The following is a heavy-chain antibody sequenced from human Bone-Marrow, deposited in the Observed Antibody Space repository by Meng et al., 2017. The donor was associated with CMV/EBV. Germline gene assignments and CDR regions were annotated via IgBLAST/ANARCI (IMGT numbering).Heavy chain of an antibody. V-gene: IGHV3-21*01. CDR3: ARAGAAAGIIDAFDI. Sequence: SGFIFSKYNMNWVRQAPGKGLEWVSSISSSSSYIYYADSVKGRFTISRDNAKNALYLQMNSLRAEDTAVYYCARAGAAAGIIDAFDIWGQGTMVTVSS. J-gene: IGHJ3*02. D-gene: IGHD6-13*01. CDR1: GFIFSKYN. CDR2: ISSSSSYI.